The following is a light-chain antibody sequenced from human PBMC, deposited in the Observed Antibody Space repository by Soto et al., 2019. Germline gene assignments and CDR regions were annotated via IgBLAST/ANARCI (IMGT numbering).Light chain of an antibody. CDR2: SAS. Sequence: EIVMTQSPATLPVSPGESATLSCRASQSIASNLAWYQQQPGQAPRLLIHSASARANGIPPRFSGSGSGTEFTLTISSLQSEDFAVYYCQQHNHWPSFGQGTNLEIK. V-gene: IGKV3-15*01. CDR3: QQHNHWPS. J-gene: IGKJ2*01. CDR1: QSIASN.